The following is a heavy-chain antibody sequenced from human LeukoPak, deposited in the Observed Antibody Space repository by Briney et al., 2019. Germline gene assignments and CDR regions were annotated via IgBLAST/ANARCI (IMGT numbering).Heavy chain of an antibody. Sequence: GESLKISCKGSGYTFTTQWIGWVRQMPGKGLEWMGIIYPADSDSRYSPSFQGQVTISADKSISAAYLQWSSLKASDTAMYYCARRYGGYFDYWGQGTLVTVSS. V-gene: IGHV5-51*01. J-gene: IGHJ4*02. D-gene: IGHD3-10*01. CDR3: ARRYGGYFDY. CDR2: IYPADSDS. CDR1: GYTFTTQW.